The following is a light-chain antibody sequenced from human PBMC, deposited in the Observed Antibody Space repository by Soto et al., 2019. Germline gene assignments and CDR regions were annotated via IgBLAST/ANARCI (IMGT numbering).Light chain of an antibody. Sequence: QSALTQPASVSGSPGQSITISCTGTSSDVGGYNYVSWYQQHPGKAPKLMIYEVSNRPSGVSNRFSGSKSGNTASLTISGLQAEDEADYYCSSYSGSTTHILFGGGTKLTVL. CDR3: SSYSGSTTHIL. J-gene: IGLJ2*01. V-gene: IGLV2-14*01. CDR1: SSDVGGYNY. CDR2: EVS.